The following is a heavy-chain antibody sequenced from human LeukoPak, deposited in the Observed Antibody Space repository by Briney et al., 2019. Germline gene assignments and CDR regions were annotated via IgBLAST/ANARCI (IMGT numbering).Heavy chain of an antibody. CDR3: ARGLGSSGWYAVFDY. CDR1: GGSISSSNW. D-gene: IGHD6-19*01. Sequence: SGTLSLTCAVSGGSISSSNWWSWVRQPPGKGLEWIGEIYHSGSTNYNPSLKSRVTISVDTSKNQFSLKLSSVTAADTAVYYCARGLGSSGWYAVFDYWGQGTLVTVSS. CDR2: IYHSGST. J-gene: IGHJ4*02. V-gene: IGHV4-4*02.